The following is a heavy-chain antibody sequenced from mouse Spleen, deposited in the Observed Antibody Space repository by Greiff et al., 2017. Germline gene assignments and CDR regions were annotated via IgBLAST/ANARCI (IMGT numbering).Heavy chain of an antibody. CDR2: INPYNGGT. CDR3: ARGNIYDYDKGFAY. D-gene: IGHD2-4*01. CDR1: GYSFTGYT. J-gene: IGHJ3*01. V-gene: IGHV1-18*01. Sequence: VQLKESGPELVKPGASMKISCKASGYSFTGYTMNWVKQSHGKNLEWIGLINPYNGGTSYNQKFKGKATLTVDKSSSTAYMELLSLTSEDSAVYYCARGNIYDYDKGFAYWGQGTLVTVSA.